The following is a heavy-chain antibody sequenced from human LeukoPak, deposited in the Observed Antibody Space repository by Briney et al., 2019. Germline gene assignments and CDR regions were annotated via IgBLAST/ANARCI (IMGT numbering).Heavy chain of an antibody. CDR2: INAGNGNT. V-gene: IGHV1-3*01. CDR3: ARVLVGTFGYYFDY. J-gene: IGHJ4*02. Sequence: ASVKVSCKASGYTFTSYGISWVRQAPGQGLEWMGWINAGNGNTKYSQKFQGRVTITRDTSASTAYMELSSLRSEDTAVYYCARVLVGTFGYYFDYWGQGTLVTVSS. CDR1: GYTFTSYG. D-gene: IGHD1-26*01.